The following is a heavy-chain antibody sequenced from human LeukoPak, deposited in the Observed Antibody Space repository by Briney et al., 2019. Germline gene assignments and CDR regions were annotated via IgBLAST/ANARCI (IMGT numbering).Heavy chain of an antibody. CDR1: GYTFTSYA. D-gene: IGHD3-9*01. Sequence: ASVKVSCKASGYTFTSYAMHWVRQAPGQRLEWMGWINAGNGNTKYLQKFQGRVTITRDTSASTAYMELSSLRSEDTAVYYCARSDTYYYYGMDVWGQGTTVTVSS. CDR2: INAGNGNT. CDR3: ARSDTYYYYGMDV. J-gene: IGHJ6*02. V-gene: IGHV1-3*01.